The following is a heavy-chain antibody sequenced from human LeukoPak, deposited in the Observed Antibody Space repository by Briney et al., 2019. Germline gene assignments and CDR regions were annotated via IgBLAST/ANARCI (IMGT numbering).Heavy chain of an antibody. CDR3: ARGVTSIGFDY. D-gene: IGHD3-10*01. CDR1: GFSFSNYW. V-gene: IGHV3-7*01. Sequence: GGSLRLSCAASGFSFSNYWLSWVRQAPGKGLEWVANIKQDGSEKYYVDSVKGRFTISRDNAKNSLYLQMNSLRAEDTAVYYCARGVTSIGFDYWGQGTLVTVSS. J-gene: IGHJ4*02. CDR2: IKQDGSEK.